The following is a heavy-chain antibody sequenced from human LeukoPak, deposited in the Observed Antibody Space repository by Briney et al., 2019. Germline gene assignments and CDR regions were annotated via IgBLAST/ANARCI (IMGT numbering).Heavy chain of an antibody. Sequence: GGSLRLSCAASGVTVSNNHMSWVRQAPGKGLEWISLTYTDTSAYYADSVKGRFTISRDNSKNTLNLQMNSLRVEDTAVYYCARESWGPVGPWGQGTLVTVSS. D-gene: IGHD3-16*01. J-gene: IGHJ5*02. CDR1: GVTVSNNH. CDR3: ARESWGPVGP. CDR2: TYTDTSA. V-gene: IGHV3-66*02.